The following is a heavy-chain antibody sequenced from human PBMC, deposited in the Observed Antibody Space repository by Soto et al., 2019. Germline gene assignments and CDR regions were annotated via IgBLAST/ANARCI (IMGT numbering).Heavy chain of an antibody. CDR3: AKDPQYCSSTSCYGGTGYFQH. D-gene: IGHD2-2*01. V-gene: IGHV3-30*18. CDR2: ISYDGSNK. Sequence: QVQLVESGGGVVQPGRSLRLSCAASGFTFSSYGMHWVRQAPGKGLEWVAVISYDGSNKYYADSVKGRFTISRDNSKNTLYLQMNSLRAEDTAVYYCAKDPQYCSSTSCYGGTGYFQHWGQGTLVTVSS. J-gene: IGHJ1*01. CDR1: GFTFSSYG.